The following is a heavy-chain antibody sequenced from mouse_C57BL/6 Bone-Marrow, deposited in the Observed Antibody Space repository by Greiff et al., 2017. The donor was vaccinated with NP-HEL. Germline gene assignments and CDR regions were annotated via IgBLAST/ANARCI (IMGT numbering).Heavy chain of an antibody. J-gene: IGHJ4*01. CDR3: ARWDLLLRYYAMDY. V-gene: IGHV2-9-1*01. CDR2: IWTGGGT. Sequence: QVQLKESGPGLVAPSQRLSITCTVSGFSLTSYAISWVRQPPGKGLEWLGVIWTGGGTNYNSALKSRLSISKDNSKSQVFLKMNSLQTDDTARYYCARWDLLLRYYAMDYWGQGTSVTVSS. CDR1: GFSLTSYA. D-gene: IGHD1-1*01.